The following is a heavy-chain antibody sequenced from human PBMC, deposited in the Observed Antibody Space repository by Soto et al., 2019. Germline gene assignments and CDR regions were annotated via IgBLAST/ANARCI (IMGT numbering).Heavy chain of an antibody. Sequence: GGSLRLSCAASGFTFSSSAMSWVRQAPGKGLEWVSAISGGGGSTYYADSVKGRFTISRDNSKNTLYLQMNSLRAEDTALYFCAKVGYCSSSSCYRAFDCWGQGTLVTVSS. CDR1: GFTFSSSA. J-gene: IGHJ4*02. V-gene: IGHV3-23*01. CDR3: AKVGYCSSSSCYRAFDC. CDR2: ISGGGGST. D-gene: IGHD2-2*01.